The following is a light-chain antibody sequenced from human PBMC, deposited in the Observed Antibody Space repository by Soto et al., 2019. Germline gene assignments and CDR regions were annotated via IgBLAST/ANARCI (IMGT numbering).Light chain of an antibody. CDR3: SSYAGTYTLV. J-gene: IGLJ2*01. V-gene: IGLV2-11*01. CDR1: SSDVGGYNY. CDR2: DVG. Sequence: QSALTQPRSVSGSPGQSVTISCTGTSSDVGGYNYVSWYQQHPDKAPKLMIYDVGKRPSGVPDRFSGSKSDNTASLTISGLQAEDEADYYCSSYAGTYTLVFGGGTKLTV.